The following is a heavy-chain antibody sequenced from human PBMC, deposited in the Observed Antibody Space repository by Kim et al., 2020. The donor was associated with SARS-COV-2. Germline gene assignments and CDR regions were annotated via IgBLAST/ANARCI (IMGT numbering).Heavy chain of an antibody. CDR1: GFTFTSYA. V-gene: IGHV3-23*01. D-gene: IGHD2-2*01. J-gene: IGHJ4*02. CDR3: TKRTSGVWPFDY. Sequence: GGSLRLSCEASGFTFTSYAMTWVRQAPGKGLEWVASIGITGGNTYYADSVKGRFTISRDNSRDTLFLHMNSLRAEDTAVYYCTKRTSGVWPFDYWGQGTLVTVSS. CDR2: IGITGGNT.